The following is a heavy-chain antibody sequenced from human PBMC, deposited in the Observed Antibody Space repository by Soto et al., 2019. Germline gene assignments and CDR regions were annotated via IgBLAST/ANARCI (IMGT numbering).Heavy chain of an antibody. Sequence: QAQLVQSGAEVRKPGASVKVSCKASGYTFTPYDINWVRQAPGQGLEWLGWMDPNSGSTGYAQNFQGRITMTMNISRNTAHMELSSLQSEDTAVYYCARERKFDFWRKGLDVGGQGTTVTVSS. D-gene: IGHD3-3*01. CDR3: ARERKFDFWRKGLDV. J-gene: IGHJ6*02. CDR1: GYTFTPYD. V-gene: IGHV1-8*01. CDR2: MDPNSGST.